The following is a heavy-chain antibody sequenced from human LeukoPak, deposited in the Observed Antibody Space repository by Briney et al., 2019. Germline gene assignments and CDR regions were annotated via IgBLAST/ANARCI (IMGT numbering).Heavy chain of an antibody. CDR3: ARVDTAMVIDY. J-gene: IGHJ4*02. D-gene: IGHD5-18*01. CDR2: IIPILGIA. Sequence: ASVKVSCKASGGTFSSYAISWVRQAPGQGLEWMGRIIPILGIANYAQKFQGRVTITADKSTSTAYMELSSLRSEDTAVYYCARVDTAMVIDYWGQGTLVTVSP. CDR1: GGTFSSYA. V-gene: IGHV1-69*04.